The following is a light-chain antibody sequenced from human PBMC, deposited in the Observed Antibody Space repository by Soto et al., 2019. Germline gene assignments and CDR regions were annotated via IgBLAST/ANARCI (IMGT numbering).Light chain of an antibody. CDR3: MQGTHWPPYT. CDR2: RTS. J-gene: IGKJ2*01. Sequence: EIVMTQSPATLSVSPGERATLSCRASQSISSNLAWYQQKPGQAPRLLMFRTSSRATGFPARFSGSGSGTDFTLKISRVEAEDVGVYYCMQGTHWPPYTFGQGTKLEIK. CDR1: QSISSN. V-gene: IGKV3-15*01.